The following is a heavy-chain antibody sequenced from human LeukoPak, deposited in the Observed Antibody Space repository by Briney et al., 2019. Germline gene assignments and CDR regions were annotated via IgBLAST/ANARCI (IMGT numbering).Heavy chain of an antibody. J-gene: IGHJ4*02. CDR2: ISYDGSNK. CDR3: AKEGAIFGVVIDYFDY. Sequence: GGSLRLSCAASGFTFSSYGMHWVRQAPGKGLEWVAVISYDGSNKYYADSVKGRFTISRDNSKNTLYLQMNSLRAEDTAVYYCAKEGAIFGVVIDYFDYWGQGTLVTVSS. V-gene: IGHV3-30*18. CDR1: GFTFSSYG. D-gene: IGHD3-3*01.